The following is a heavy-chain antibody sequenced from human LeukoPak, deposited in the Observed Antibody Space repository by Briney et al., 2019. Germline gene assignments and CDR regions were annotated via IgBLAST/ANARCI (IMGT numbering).Heavy chain of an antibody. CDR2: INPNSGGT. CDR3: ARDRGEIVNYGSYYFDY. Sequence: ASVKVSCKASGYTFTGYYMHWVRQAPGQGLEWMGWINPNSGGTNYAQKFQGRVTMTRDTSISTAYMELSRLRSDDTAVYYCARDRGEIVNYGSYYFDYWGQGTLVTVSS. D-gene: IGHD3-10*01. J-gene: IGHJ4*02. V-gene: IGHV1-2*02. CDR1: GYTFTGYY.